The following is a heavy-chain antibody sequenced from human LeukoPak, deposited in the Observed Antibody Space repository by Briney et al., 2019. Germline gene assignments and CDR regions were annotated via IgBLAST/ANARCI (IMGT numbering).Heavy chain of an antibody. CDR1: GGSINSYY. CDR2: IHYSGST. Sequence: SETLSLTCTVSGGSINSYYWSWIRQPPGRGLEWIGSIHYSGSTSYNPSLRSRVTISVDTSKNQFSLKLSSVTAADTAVYYCARRYLIYYFDYWGQGTLVTVSS. CDR3: ARRYLIYYFDY. V-gene: IGHV4-59*08. J-gene: IGHJ4*02. D-gene: IGHD3-3*02.